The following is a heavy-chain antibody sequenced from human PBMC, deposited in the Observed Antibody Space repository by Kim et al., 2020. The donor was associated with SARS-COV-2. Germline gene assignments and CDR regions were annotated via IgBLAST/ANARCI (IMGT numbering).Heavy chain of an antibody. CDR3: ASAPGIAAAGLSY. D-gene: IGHD6-13*01. V-gene: IGHV1-69*02. J-gene: IGHJ4*02. Sequence: YAQKFQGRVTITADKSTSTAYMELSSLRSEDTAVYYCASAPGIAAAGLSYWGQGTLVTVSS.